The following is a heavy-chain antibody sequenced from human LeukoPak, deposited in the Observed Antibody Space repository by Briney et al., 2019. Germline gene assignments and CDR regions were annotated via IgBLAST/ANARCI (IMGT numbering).Heavy chain of an antibody. V-gene: IGHV4-39*07. CDR3: VRENPYSGNYLFDY. D-gene: IGHD1-26*01. Sequence: SETLSLTCTVSGGSISSSSYYWGWIRQPPGKGLEWIGSIYYSGSTNYNPSLKSRVTISVDTSKNQFSLKLSSVTAADTAVYYCVRENPYSGNYLFDYWGQGTLVTVSS. J-gene: IGHJ4*02. CDR2: IYYSGST. CDR1: GGSISSSSYY.